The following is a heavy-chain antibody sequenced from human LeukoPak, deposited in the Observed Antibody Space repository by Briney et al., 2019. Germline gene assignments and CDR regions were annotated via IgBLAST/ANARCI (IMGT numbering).Heavy chain of an antibody. CDR1: GFTFSSYW. Sequence: GGSLRLSCAASGFTFSSYWMSWVRQAPGKGLEWVANIKQDGSEKYYVDSVKGRFTISRDNAKNSLYLQMNSLRAEDTAVYYCARDLRLSSGFGELSYYGMDVWGQGTTVTVSS. J-gene: IGHJ6*02. V-gene: IGHV3-7*01. D-gene: IGHD3-10*01. CDR2: IKQDGSEK. CDR3: ARDLRLSSGFGELSYYGMDV.